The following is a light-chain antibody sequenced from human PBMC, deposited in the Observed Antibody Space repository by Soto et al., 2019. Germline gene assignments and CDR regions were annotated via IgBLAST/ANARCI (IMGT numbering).Light chain of an antibody. J-gene: IGLJ1*01. CDR1: SSDVVDYNY. CDR3: SSYAGSSNV. Sequence: QSALTQPPSASGSPGQSVAISCTGTSSDVVDYNYVSCYQQHPDKAPKLMLYEGNKRPSGVPDRFSGSKSGNTASLTVSGLQAEDEAHYYCSSYAGSSNVFGTGTKVTVL. V-gene: IGLV2-8*01. CDR2: EGN.